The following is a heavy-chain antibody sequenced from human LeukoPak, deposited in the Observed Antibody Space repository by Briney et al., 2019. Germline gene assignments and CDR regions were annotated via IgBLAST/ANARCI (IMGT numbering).Heavy chain of an antibody. CDR1: GGSFSGHY. Sequence: SETLSLTCDVSGGSFSGHYWSWIRQPPGKGLEWIGEIDHSGNTNYNPSLKSRVTISVDKSKNQFSLKLSSVTAADTAVYYCASYDFWSGYCFDYWGQGTLVTVSS. V-gene: IGHV4-34*01. CDR2: IDHSGNT. CDR3: ASYDFWSGYCFDY. J-gene: IGHJ4*02. D-gene: IGHD3-3*01.